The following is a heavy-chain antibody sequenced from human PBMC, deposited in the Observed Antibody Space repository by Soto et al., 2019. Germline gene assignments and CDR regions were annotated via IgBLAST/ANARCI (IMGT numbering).Heavy chain of an antibody. J-gene: IGHJ5*02. CDR1: GGSISSYY. D-gene: IGHD3-10*01. CDR2: IYYSGST. CDR3: ARGLRFGDRYNWFDP. V-gene: IGHV4-59*01. Sequence: PSETLSLTCTVSGGSISSYYWSWIRQPPGKGLEWIGYIYYSGSTNYNPSLKSRVTISVDTSKNQFSLKLSSVTAADTAVYYCARGLRFGDRYNWFDPWGQGTLVTVSS.